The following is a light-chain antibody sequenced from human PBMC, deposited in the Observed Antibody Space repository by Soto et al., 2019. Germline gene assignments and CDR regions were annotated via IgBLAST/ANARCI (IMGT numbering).Light chain of an antibody. CDR1: SSDVGAFNY. Sequence: QSALTQPASVSGSPGQSITISCTGTSSDVGAFNYVSWYLQYPGKPPKLMIYEVGNRPSGVSNRFSGSKSGNTASLTISGRQAEDEADYYCCSYASGSIYVFGTGTKVTVL. J-gene: IGLJ1*01. CDR2: EVG. V-gene: IGLV2-14*01. CDR3: CSYASGSIYV.